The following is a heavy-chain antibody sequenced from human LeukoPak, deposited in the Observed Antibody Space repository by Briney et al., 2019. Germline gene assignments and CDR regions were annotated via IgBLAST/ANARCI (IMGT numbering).Heavy chain of an antibody. D-gene: IGHD6-6*01. CDR1: GFTFSHYS. CDR3: ARDRIAARYYYYYYMDV. J-gene: IGHJ6*03. CDR2: ISSTSSNI. Sequence: GGSLRLSCVASGFTFSHYSVNWVRQAPGKGLEWVSSISSTSSNILNADSVQGRFTISRDNAKNSLYLQMDSLRAEDTAVYYCARDRIAARYYYYYYMDVWGKGTTVTVSS. V-gene: IGHV3-21*01.